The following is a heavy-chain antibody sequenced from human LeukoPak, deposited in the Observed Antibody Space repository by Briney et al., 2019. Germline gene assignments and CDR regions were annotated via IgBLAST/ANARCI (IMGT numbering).Heavy chain of an antibody. CDR1: GYTFTSYG. V-gene: IGHV1-18*01. J-gene: IGHJ4*02. D-gene: IGHD3-10*01. Sequence: ASVKVSCKASGYTFTSYGISWVRQAPGPGLEWMGWISAYNGNTNYAQKLQGRVTMTTDTSTSTAYMELRSLRSDDTAVYYCAREENTISELKYWGQGTLVTVSS. CDR3: AREENTISELKY. CDR2: ISAYNGNT.